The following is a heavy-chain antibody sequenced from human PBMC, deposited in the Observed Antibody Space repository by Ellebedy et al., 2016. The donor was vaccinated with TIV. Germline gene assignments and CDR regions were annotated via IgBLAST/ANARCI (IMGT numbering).Heavy chain of an antibody. CDR2: IFYSGST. D-gene: IGHD4-11*01. J-gene: IGHJ4*02. Sequence: SETLSLTCTVSGGSVSSAEYYWSWIRQHPGTVLECISYIFYSGSTYYNPSLQNRVSISVDTSKNQLSLKLSSVTAADTAVYYCARLMMTEVTNPLDYWGQGTLVSVSS. CDR1: GGSVSSAEYY. V-gene: IGHV4-30-4*08. CDR3: ARLMMTEVTNPLDY.